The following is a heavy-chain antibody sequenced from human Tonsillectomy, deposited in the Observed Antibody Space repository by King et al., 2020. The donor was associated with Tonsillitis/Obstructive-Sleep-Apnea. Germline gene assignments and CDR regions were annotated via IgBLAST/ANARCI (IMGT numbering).Heavy chain of an antibody. CDR1: GFTFSGYG. V-gene: IGHV3-33*01. D-gene: IGHD2-2*01. Sequence: VQLVESGGGVVQPGRSLRLSCAASGFTFSGYGMHWVRQAPGKGLEWVAVIWYDGTNRYYADFVKGRFTISRDNSKNTLYLQMNNLRAEDTAVYFYARVAYCSSTSCYGHYFDYWGQGTLVTVSS. J-gene: IGHJ4*02. CDR2: IWYDGTNR. CDR3: ARVAYCSSTSCYGHYFDY.